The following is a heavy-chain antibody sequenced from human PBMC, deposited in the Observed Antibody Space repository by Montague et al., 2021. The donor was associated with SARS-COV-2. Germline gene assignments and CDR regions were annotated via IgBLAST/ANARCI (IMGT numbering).Heavy chain of an antibody. CDR1: GGSISSGGYY. CDR3: ARHTRGWQPFDF. Sequence: SETLSLTCTVSGGSISSGGYYWSWIRQHPGKGLEWIGYIYYSGSTYYNPSLKSRVTISMGTSKSQFSLKLTSVTAADTAVYYCARHTRGWQPFDFWGQGTLVTVSS. D-gene: IGHD6-19*01. J-gene: IGHJ4*02. V-gene: IGHV4-61*08. CDR2: IYYSGST.